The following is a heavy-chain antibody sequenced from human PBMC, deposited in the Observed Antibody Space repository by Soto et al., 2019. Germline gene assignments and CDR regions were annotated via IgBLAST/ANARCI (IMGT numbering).Heavy chain of an antibody. V-gene: IGHV3-15*01. D-gene: IGHD1-1*01. CDR3: TTAGPYQLGV. CDR1: GFSFSTYA. CDR2: IRSKSDGGTA. J-gene: IGHJ6*02. Sequence: GGSLRLSCVASGFSFSTYAMNWVRQAPGKGLEWVGRIRSKSDGGTADYAAPVKGRFTISRDDSKNTLYLQMNTLKTEDTAVYYCTTAGPYQLGVWGQGTTVTVSS.